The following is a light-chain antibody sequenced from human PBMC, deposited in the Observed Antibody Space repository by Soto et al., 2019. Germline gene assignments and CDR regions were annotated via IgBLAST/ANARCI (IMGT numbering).Light chain of an antibody. Sequence: QSVLTQPPSVSGAPGQRVTISCTGSSYNIGAGYDVHWYQQLPGTAPKLLIYGNSNRSSGVPDRFSGSKSGTSASLAITGLQAEDEADYYCQSYDSSLSGPLFGGGTKLTVL. CDR3: QSYDSSLSGPL. CDR1: SYNIGAGYD. V-gene: IGLV1-40*01. J-gene: IGLJ2*01. CDR2: GNS.